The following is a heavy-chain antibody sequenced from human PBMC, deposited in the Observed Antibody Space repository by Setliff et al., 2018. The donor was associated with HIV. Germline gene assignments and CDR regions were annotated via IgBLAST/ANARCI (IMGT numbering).Heavy chain of an antibody. D-gene: IGHD6-19*01. CDR2: IHSGVSSP. CDR1: GFTFSTYA. V-gene: IGHV3-23*03. J-gene: IGHJ4*02. Sequence: PGGSLRLSCAASGFTFSTYAMSWVRQAPGKGLEWVSVIHSGVSSPYYADSVKGRFTVARDNSKNTLYLQMNSLRAEDTAMYYCAIIAVAGTLGYWGQGTLVTVSS. CDR3: AIIAVAGTLGY.